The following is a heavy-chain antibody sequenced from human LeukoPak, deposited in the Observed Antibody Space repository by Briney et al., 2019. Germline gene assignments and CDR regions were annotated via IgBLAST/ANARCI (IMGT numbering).Heavy chain of an antibody. CDR3: AREYSSSSGRVFDC. D-gene: IGHD6-6*01. J-gene: IGHJ4*02. CDR1: GFTFSSYW. Sequence: GGSLRLSCAASGFTFSSYWMHWVRQPPGKGLVWVSRISTDGSSTNYADSVKGRFTVSRDSAKNTLYLQMNSLRAEDTAVYYCAREYSSSSGRVFDCWGQGTLVTVSS. V-gene: IGHV3-74*01. CDR2: ISTDGSST.